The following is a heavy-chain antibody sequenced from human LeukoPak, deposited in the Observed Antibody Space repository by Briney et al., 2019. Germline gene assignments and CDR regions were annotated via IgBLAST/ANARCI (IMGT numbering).Heavy chain of an antibody. J-gene: IGHJ4*02. CDR1: GGTFSSYA. CDR3: ARALRGYSGYDEGGFDY. Sequence: VASVTVSCTASGGTFSSYAISWVRQAPGQGLERMGGIIPIFGTANYAQKFQGRVTITADESTSTAYMELSSLRSEDTAVYYCARALRGYSGYDEGGFDYWGQGTLVTVSS. CDR2: IIPIFGTA. V-gene: IGHV1-69*13. D-gene: IGHD5-12*01.